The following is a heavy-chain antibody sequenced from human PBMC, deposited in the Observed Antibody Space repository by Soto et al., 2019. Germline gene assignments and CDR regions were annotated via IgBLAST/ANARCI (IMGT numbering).Heavy chain of an antibody. V-gene: IGHV2-26*01. CDR2: IFSNDEK. J-gene: IGHJ4*02. D-gene: IGHD2-15*01. CDR1: GFSLSNARMG. CDR3: ARLLGYCSGGSCYQRKGFDY. Sequence: QVTLKESGPVLVKPTEPLTLTCTVSGFSLSNARMGVSWIRQPPGKALEWLAHIFSNDEKSYSTSLKSRLTISKDTSKSQVVLTMTNMDPVDTATYYCARLLGYCSGGSCYQRKGFDYWGQGTLVTVSS.